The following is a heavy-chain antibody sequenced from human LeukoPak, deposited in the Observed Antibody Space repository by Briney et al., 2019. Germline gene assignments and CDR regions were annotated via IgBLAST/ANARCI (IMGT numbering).Heavy chain of an antibody. CDR1: GGSISSYY. CDR2: IYYSGST. J-gene: IGHJ4*02. Sequence: PSETLSLTCTVSGGSISSYYWSWIRQPPGKGLEWIGYIYYSGSTNYNPSLKSRVTISVDTSKNQFSLKLSSVTAADTAVYYCARLDIVVVPASSFDYWGQGTLVTVSS. V-gene: IGHV4-59*08. CDR3: ARLDIVVVPASSFDY. D-gene: IGHD2-2*01.